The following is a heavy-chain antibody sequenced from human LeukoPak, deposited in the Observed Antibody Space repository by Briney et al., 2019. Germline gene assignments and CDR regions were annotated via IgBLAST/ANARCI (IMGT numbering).Heavy chain of an antibody. CDR3: ASGVNYYGSGTYYNGGY. J-gene: IGHJ4*02. V-gene: IGHV1-2*02. Sequence: ASVKVSCKASGYTFTGYYMHWVRQAPGQWLEWMRWINPNSGGTNYAQKFQGRVTMTRDTSISTAYMELSRLRSDDTAVYYCASGVNYYGSGTYYNGGYWGQGTLVTVSS. CDR2: INPNSGGT. CDR1: GYTFTGYY. D-gene: IGHD3-10*01.